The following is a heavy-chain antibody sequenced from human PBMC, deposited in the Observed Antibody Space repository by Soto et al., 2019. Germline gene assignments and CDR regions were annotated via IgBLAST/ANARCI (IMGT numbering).Heavy chain of an antibody. V-gene: IGHV1-3*01. CDR3: ASVVGATGFDY. CDR1: GYTLTANY. Sequence: GASVKVSCKASGYTLTANYLHWVRQAPGQGLEWMGRINPGNGNTKYSQKFQGRVTITRDTSATTAYMELSSLRSEDTAVYYCASVVGATGFDYWGQGALVTVSS. CDR2: INPGNGNT. J-gene: IGHJ4*02. D-gene: IGHD1-26*01.